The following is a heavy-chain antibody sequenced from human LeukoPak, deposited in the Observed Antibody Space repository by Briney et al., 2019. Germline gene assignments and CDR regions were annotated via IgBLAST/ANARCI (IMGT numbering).Heavy chain of an antibody. CDR2: IYYSGST. CDR1: GGSISSGDYY. V-gene: IGHV4-30-4*08. CDR3: ARGVMGDRNDYFDY. Sequence: PSETLSLTCTVSGGSISSGDYYWIWIRQPPGRGLEWIGYIYYSGSTYYNPSLKSRVTISVDTSKNQFSLKLRSVTAADTAVYYCARGVMGDRNDYFDYWGQGTLVTVSS. D-gene: IGHD3-16*01. J-gene: IGHJ4*02.